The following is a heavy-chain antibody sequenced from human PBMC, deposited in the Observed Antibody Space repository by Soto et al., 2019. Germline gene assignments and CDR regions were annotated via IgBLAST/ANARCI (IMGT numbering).Heavy chain of an antibody. Sequence: GGSVKVCFKAYGGPFSSYAISLVRQAPGQGLEWMGGIIPIFGTANYAQKFHGRVTITADESTSTAYMELSSLRSEDTAVYYCARDVVYDSSGYYLRYFDYWGQGTVVTVSS. D-gene: IGHD3-22*01. J-gene: IGHJ4*02. CDR2: IIPIFGTA. CDR3: ARDVVYDSSGYYLRYFDY. CDR1: GGPFSSYA. V-gene: IGHV1-69*13.